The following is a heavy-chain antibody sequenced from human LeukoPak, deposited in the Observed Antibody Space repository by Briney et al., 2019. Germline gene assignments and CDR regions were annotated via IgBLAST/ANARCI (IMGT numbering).Heavy chain of an antibody. CDR2: IKQDGSEK. D-gene: IGHD6-19*01. CDR3: ARVFYSSGWDWYFDL. V-gene: IGHV3-7*01. Sequence: PGGSLRLSCAASGFTFSSYWMSWVRQAPGKGLEWVANIKQDGSEKYYVDSVKGRFTISRDNAKNSLYLQMNSLRAEDTAVYYCARVFYSSGWDWYFDLWGRGTLVTASS. J-gene: IGHJ2*01. CDR1: GFTFSSYW.